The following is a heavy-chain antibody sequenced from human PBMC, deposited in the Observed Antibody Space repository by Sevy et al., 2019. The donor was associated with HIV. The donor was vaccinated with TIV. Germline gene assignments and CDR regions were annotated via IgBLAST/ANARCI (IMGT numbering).Heavy chain of an antibody. D-gene: IGHD3-10*01. Sequence: GGSLRLSCAVSGFTFSSYAISWVRQAPGKGLEWVSVISGSGGSTYYANSVKGRFTISTENSKNTLSVQMNSLRAEDTAGDYCANYGGYYGSDAWGQGTLVTVSS. V-gene: IGHV3-23*01. CDR3: ANYGGYYGSDA. CDR1: GFTFSSYA. J-gene: IGHJ5*02. CDR2: ISGSGGST.